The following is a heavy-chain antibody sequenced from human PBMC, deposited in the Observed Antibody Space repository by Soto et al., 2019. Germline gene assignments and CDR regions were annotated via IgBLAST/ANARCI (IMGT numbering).Heavy chain of an antibody. Sequence: EVHLVESGGGLVKPGGSLRLSCVASGFTFSSYTMNWVRQAPGKGLEWVSYISSSSSYIYYADSVKGRFTISRDNAKNSQYVQVNSLRAEDTAVYYCARAFDGYKNCFDYWGQGTVVTVSS. V-gene: IGHV3-21*01. CDR2: ISSSSSYI. CDR1: GFTFSSYT. J-gene: IGHJ4*02. D-gene: IGHD6-25*01. CDR3: ARAFDGYKNCFDY.